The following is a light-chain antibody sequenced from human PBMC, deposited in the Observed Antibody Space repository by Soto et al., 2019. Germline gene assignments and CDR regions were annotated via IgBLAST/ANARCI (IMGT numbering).Light chain of an antibody. Sequence: QSVLTQPPSVSGAPGQRVTISCTGSSANIGAGYSVHWYQQLPGTAPKLLIYDNDNRPSGVPDRFSGSKSGTSASRAITGLQAEDEADYYCQSYDSSLSGCVFGGGTKLTVL. CDR1: SANIGAGYS. CDR2: DND. CDR3: QSYDSSLSGCV. V-gene: IGLV1-40*01. J-gene: IGLJ2*01.